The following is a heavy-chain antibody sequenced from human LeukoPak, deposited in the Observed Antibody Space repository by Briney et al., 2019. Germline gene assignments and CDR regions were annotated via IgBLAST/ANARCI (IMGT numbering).Heavy chain of an antibody. J-gene: IGHJ5*02. D-gene: IGHD2-2*01. CDR1: GYTFTSYA. V-gene: IGHV7-4-1*02. Sequence: ASVKVSCKASGYTFTSYAMNWVRQAPGQGLEWMGWINTNTGNPTYAQGFTGRFVFSLDTSVSTAYLQWSSLKASDTAMYYCARQGKYQMISTGWFDPWGQGTLVTVSS. CDR3: ARQGKYQMISTGWFDP. CDR2: INTNTGNP.